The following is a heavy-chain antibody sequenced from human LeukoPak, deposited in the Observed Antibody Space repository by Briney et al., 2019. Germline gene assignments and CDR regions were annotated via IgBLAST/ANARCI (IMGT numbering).Heavy chain of an antibody. J-gene: IGHJ4*02. CDR3: ARAEVAATDYFDY. CDR2: IYYSGST. V-gene: IGHV4-39*07. CDR1: GGSISSSSYY. D-gene: IGHD2-15*01. Sequence: SETLSLTCTVSGGSISSSSYYWGWIRQPPGKGLEWIGSIYYSGSTYYNPSLKSRVTISVDTSKNQFSLKLSSVTAADMAVYYCARAEVAATDYFDYWGQGTLVTVSS.